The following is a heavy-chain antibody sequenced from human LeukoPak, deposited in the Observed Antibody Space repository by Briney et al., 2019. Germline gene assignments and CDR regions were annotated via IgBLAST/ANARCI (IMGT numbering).Heavy chain of an antibody. Sequence: PGGSLRLSCAASGFTFSSYAMSWVRQAPGKGLEWVSSISGSGTNTYYADSVKGRLTISRDTSKNTLYLQMNSLRAEDTAVYYCARDSVPYYYDSSGYYLGYWGQGTLVTVSS. D-gene: IGHD3-22*01. CDR1: GFTFSSYA. J-gene: IGHJ4*02. V-gene: IGHV3-23*01. CDR3: ARDSVPYYYDSSGYYLGY. CDR2: ISGSGTNT.